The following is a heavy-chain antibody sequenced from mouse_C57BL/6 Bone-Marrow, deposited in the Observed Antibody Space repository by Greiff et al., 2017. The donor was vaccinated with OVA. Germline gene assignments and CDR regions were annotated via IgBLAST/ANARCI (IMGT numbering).Heavy chain of an antibody. CDR3: ARNYGSSRRAY. Sequence: VQLQQPGAELVKPGASVKLSCKASGYTFTSYWMHWVKQRPGQGLEWIGMIHPNSGSTNYNEKFKSKATLTVDKSSSTAYMQLSSLTSEDSAVYYCARNYGSSRRAYWGQGTLVTVSA. J-gene: IGHJ3*01. CDR1: GYTFTSYW. V-gene: IGHV1-64*01. D-gene: IGHD1-1*01. CDR2: IHPNSGST.